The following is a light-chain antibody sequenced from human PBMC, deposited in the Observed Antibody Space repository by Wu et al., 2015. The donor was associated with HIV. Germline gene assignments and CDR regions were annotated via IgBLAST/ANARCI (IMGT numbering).Light chain of an antibody. J-gene: IGKJ5*01. CDR3: QQYGTSIT. Sequence: EIVLTQSPGTLSLSPGERATLSCRASQSVSSTYLAWYQQKPGQAPRLLIYGVSSRATGIPDRFSGSGSGTDFTLTISRLEPEDFAVYFCQQYGTSITFGQGTRLEMK. CDR2: GVS. CDR1: QSVSSTY. V-gene: IGKV3-20*01.